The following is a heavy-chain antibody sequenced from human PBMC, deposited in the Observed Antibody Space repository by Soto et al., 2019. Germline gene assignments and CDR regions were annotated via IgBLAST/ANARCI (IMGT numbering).Heavy chain of an antibody. J-gene: IGHJ3*01. CDR1: GFTFSNYG. CDR3: EGRDDPFHV. Sequence: QVQLVESGGGVVQPGTSLRLSCVATGFTFSNYGIHWVRQAPGRGLEWVAVIWHDGSQKYLSDSVRSRFTIARDNSKNTVYLQMNSLRAEDTAVYYCEGRDDPFHVWGQGTMVTVSS. CDR2: IWHDGSQK. V-gene: IGHV3-33*01.